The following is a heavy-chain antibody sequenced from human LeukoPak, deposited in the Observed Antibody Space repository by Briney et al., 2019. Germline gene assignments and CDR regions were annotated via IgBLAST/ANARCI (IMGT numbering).Heavy chain of an antibody. CDR1: GFTFSSYA. CDR2: MSYDGSNK. J-gene: IGHJ4*02. Sequence: GGSLRLSCAASGFTFSSYAMHWVRQAPGKGLEWVAVMSYDGSNKYYADSVKGRFTISRDNSKNTLYLQMNSLRAEDTAVYYCARASSWYYFDYWGQGTLVTVSS. V-gene: IGHV3-30*01. CDR3: ARASSWYYFDY. D-gene: IGHD6-13*01.